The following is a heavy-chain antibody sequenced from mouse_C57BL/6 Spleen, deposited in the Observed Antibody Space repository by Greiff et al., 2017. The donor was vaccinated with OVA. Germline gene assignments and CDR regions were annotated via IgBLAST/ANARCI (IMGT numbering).Heavy chain of an antibody. CDR1: GYTFTSYW. V-gene: IGHV1-59*01. J-gene: IGHJ3*01. CDR2: IDPSDSYT. CDR3: ARSEYYDSDGGFAY. Sequence: VQLQQPGAELVRPGTSVKLSCKASGYTFTSYWMHWVKQRPGQGLEWIGVIDPSDSYTNYNQKFKGKATLTVDTSSSTAYMQLSSLTSEDSAVYYCARSEYYDSDGGFAYWGQGTLVTVSA. D-gene: IGHD2-4*01.